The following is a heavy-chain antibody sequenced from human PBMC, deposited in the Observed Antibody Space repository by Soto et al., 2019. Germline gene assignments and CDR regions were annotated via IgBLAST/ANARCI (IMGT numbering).Heavy chain of an antibody. J-gene: IGHJ4*02. V-gene: IGHV1-8*01. CDR3: AVTTGY. CDR1: GYTFTDYD. Sequence: QVRVVQSGAEVKKPGASVKVSCKTSGYTFTDYDINWVRQAPGQGLEWMGWVSPDHGNAGYARQFQGRITMTSDHSINTVFMELTNLRPEDTAVYYCAVTTGYWGQGTKVTVSS. D-gene: IGHD4-17*01. CDR2: VSPDHGNA.